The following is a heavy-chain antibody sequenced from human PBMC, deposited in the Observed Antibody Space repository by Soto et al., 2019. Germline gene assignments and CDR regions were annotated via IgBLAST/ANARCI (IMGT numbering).Heavy chain of an antibody. CDR2: IYPDDSDT. CDR1: GYSFTSWW. J-gene: IGHJ4*02. D-gene: IGHD3-3*01. V-gene: IGHV5-51*01. CDR3: VRSPHRFLEWLLVPDN. Sequence: GESLKISCKGSGYSFTSWWIGWVRQLPGKGLEWMGVIYPDDSDTRYSPPFQGQVTISADKSINTAYLQWSSLKASDTAMYYCVRSPHRFLEWLLVPDNWGQGTLVTVSS.